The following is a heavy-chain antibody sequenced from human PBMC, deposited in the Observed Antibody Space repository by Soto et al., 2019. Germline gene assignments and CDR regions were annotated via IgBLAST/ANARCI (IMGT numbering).Heavy chain of an antibody. CDR2: ISANDGST. D-gene: IGHD5-12*01. J-gene: IGHJ4*02. Sequence: GASVKVSCKASGFTFTRYGISWVRQAPGQGLEWMGWISANDGSTNYAQKLQGRVTMTTDKSTSTAYMELSSLRSEDTAVYYCARDSSGYDFHYFDYWGQGTLVTVSS. V-gene: IGHV1-18*01. CDR1: GFTFTRYG. CDR3: ARDSSGYDFHYFDY.